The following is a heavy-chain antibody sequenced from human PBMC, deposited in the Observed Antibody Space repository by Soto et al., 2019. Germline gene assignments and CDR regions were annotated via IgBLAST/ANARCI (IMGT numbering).Heavy chain of an antibody. CDR3: AKDFWSDYSTLPIDI. D-gene: IGHD3-3*01. CDR2: ISYDGSNK. CDR1: GFTFSSYA. Sequence: PGGSLRLSCAASGFTFSSYAMHWVRQAPGKGLEWVAVISYDGSNKYYADSVKGRFTISRDNSKNTLFLQMDSLRAEDTAIYYCAKDFWSDYSTLPIDIWGQGTQVTVSS. V-gene: IGHV3-30-3*01. J-gene: IGHJ4*02.